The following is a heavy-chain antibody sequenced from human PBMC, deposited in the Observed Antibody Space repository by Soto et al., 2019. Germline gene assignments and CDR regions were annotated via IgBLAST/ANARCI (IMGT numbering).Heavy chain of an antibody. CDR3: ARRDYVWGSYSRMGPNAFDI. V-gene: IGHV4-59*12. CDR1: GGSISAYY. J-gene: IGHJ3*02. CDR2: IYYSGST. D-gene: IGHD3-16*01. Sequence: SETLSLTCTVSGGSISAYYWSWIRQPPGKALEWIGYIYYSGSTNYNPTPQSRVTISVDTSKSQFSLRLSSVTAADTAVYYCARRDYVWGSYSRMGPNAFDIWGQGTMVTVSS.